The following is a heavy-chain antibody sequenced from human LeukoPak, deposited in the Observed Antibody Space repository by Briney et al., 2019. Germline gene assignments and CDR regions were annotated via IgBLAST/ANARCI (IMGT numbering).Heavy chain of an antibody. CDR3: AKGGVYGDYVSAFDI. Sequence: GGSLRLSCAASGFTLSSYAMSWVRQAPGKGLEWVSAISGSGGSTYYADSVKGRFTISRDNSKNTLYLQMNSLRAEDTAVYYCAKGGVYGDYVSAFDIWGQGTMVTVSS. CDR2: ISGSGGST. V-gene: IGHV3-23*01. CDR1: GFTLSSYA. J-gene: IGHJ3*02. D-gene: IGHD4-17*01.